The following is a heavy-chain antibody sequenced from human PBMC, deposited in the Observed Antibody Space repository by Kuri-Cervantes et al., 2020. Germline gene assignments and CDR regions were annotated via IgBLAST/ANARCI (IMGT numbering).Heavy chain of an antibody. J-gene: IGHJ4*02. CDR2: IYHSGST. CDR1: GGSISSSSYY. CDR3: ARRDYYFDY. Sequence: SETLSLTCTVSGGSISSSSYYWSWIRQPPGKGLEWIGYIYHSGSTYYNPSLKSRVTISVDRPKNQFSLKLSSVTAADTAVYYCARRDYYFDYWGQGTLVTVSS. V-gene: IGHV4-30-2*01.